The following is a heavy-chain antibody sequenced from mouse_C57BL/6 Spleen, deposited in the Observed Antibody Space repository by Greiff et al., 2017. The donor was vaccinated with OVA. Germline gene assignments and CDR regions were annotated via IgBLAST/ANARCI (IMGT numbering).Heavy chain of an antibody. V-gene: IGHV1-69*01. CDR1: GYTFTSYW. CDR3: ARLDSSGSGAMDD. Sequence: QVQLQQPGAELVMPGASVKLSCKASGYTFTSYWMHWVKQRPGQGLEWIGEIDPSDSYTNYNQKFKGKSTLTVDKSSSTAYMQRSSLTSEDAAVYYCARLDSSGSGAMDDWGQGTSGTVAS. CDR2: IDPSDSYT. D-gene: IGHD3-2*02. J-gene: IGHJ4*01.